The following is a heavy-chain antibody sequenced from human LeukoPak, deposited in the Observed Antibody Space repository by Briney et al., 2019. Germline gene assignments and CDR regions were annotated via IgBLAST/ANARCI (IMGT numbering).Heavy chain of an antibody. J-gene: IGHJ5*02. CDR1: GFTFSIYS. CDR3: ARGDKQLVFNRNKGGFDP. V-gene: IGHV3-30*03. Sequence: GGSLRLSCAASGFTFSIYSMDWVRQAPGKGLEWVTVISFDGNNKYYADSVKGRFTITRDNSKNTLYLQMNSLRAEDTALYYCARGDKQLVFNRNKGGFDPWGQGILVTVSS. CDR2: ISFDGNNK. D-gene: IGHD6-13*01.